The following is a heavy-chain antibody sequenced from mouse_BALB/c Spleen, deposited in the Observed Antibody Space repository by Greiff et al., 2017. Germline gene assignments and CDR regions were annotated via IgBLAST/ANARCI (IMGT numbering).Heavy chain of an antibody. J-gene: IGHJ2*01. CDR2: IYPGNVNT. CDR1: GYTFTSYY. Sequence: QVHVKQSGPELVKPGASVRISCKASGYTFTSYYIHWVKQRPGQGLEWIGWIYPGNVNTKYNEKFKGKATLTADKSSSTAYMQLSSLTSEDSAVYFCARGDYFDYWGQGTTLTVSS. CDR3: ARGDYFDY. V-gene: IGHV1S56*01.